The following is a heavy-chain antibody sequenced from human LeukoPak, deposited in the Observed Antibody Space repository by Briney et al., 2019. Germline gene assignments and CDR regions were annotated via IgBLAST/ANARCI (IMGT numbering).Heavy chain of an antibody. D-gene: IGHD1-1*01. CDR1: GYTFTSYD. CDR3: ARAKKQLERRKPPGYYYYMDV. V-gene: IGHV1-8*03. J-gene: IGHJ6*03. CDR2: MNPNSGNT. Sequence: ASVKVSCKASGYTFTSYDINWVRQATGQGLEWMGWMNPNSGNTGYAQKFQGRVTITRNTSIRTAYMELSSLRSEDTAVYYCARAKKQLERRKPPGYYYYMDVWGKGTTVTVSS.